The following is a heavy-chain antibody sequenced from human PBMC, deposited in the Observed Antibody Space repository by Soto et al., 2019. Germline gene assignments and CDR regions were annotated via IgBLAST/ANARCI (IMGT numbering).Heavy chain of an antibody. CDR3: VRDTSSGWPDY. Sequence: QVQLQESGPGLVKPSETLSLTCTVSGGSISSYYWSWIRQPPGKGLEWIGYIYYSGSTNYNPSLKSRVTISVDTSKNQFSLKLSSVTAADTAVYYCVRDTSSGWPDYWGQGTLVTVSS. J-gene: IGHJ4*02. CDR2: IYYSGST. D-gene: IGHD6-19*01. CDR1: GGSISSYY. V-gene: IGHV4-59*01.